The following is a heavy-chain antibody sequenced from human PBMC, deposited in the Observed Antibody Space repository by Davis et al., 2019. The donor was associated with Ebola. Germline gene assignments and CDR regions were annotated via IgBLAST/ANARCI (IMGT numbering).Heavy chain of an antibody. CDR3: ARDRTLAAAGTGFDP. D-gene: IGHD6-13*01. J-gene: IGHJ5*02. CDR2: ITYSGST. CDR1: GGSISSYY. V-gene: IGHV4-59*01. Sequence: SETLSLTCTVSGGSISSYYWRWIRQPPGKGLEWIGYITYSGSTNYNPALKSRVTISVDTSKNQFSLNLSSVTAADTAVYYCARDRTLAAAGTGFDPWGQGTLVTVSS.